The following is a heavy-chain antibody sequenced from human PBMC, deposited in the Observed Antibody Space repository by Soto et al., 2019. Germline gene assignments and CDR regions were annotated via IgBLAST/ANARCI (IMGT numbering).Heavy chain of an antibody. J-gene: IGHJ6*03. CDR1: GFTFSSYA. Sequence: GGSLRLSCAASGFTFSSYAMSWVRQAPGKGLEWVSAISGSGGSTYYADSVKGRFTISRDNSKNTLYLQMNSLRAEDTAVYYCAKDLLRYDYYYYMDVWGKGTTVTVSS. D-gene: IGHD2-21*01. CDR3: AKDLLRYDYYYYMDV. V-gene: IGHV3-23*01. CDR2: ISGSGGST.